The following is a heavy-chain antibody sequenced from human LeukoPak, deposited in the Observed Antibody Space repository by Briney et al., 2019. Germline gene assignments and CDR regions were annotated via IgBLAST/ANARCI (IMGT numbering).Heavy chain of an antibody. CDR2: IYSIGST. J-gene: IGHJ6*03. CDR3: ARRVGGHYYFMDV. V-gene: IGHV4-4*09. Sequence: SETLSLTCSVSGGSLSNFYWNWIRQPPGKGLEWIGYIYSIGSTNYSPSLTGRVKISVDTSKNQFSLKLTSVTAADTAVYYCARRVGGHYYFMDVWGKGTTVTVSS. CDR1: GGSLSNFY. D-gene: IGHD3-16*01.